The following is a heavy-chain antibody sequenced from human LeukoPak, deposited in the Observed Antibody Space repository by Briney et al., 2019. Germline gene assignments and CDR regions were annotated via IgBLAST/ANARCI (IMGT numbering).Heavy chain of an antibody. Sequence: SETLSLTCTVSGGSISSGGYYWSWIRQHPGKGLEWIGYIYYIGSTFYNPSLRNRLTISGDMSKNQFSLNLGSVTAADTAVYYCARALPNRRMDVWGQGTTVTVSS. CDR2: IYYIGST. CDR1: GGSISSGGYY. CDR3: ARALPNRRMDV. J-gene: IGHJ6*02. V-gene: IGHV4-31*03. D-gene: IGHD2/OR15-2a*01.